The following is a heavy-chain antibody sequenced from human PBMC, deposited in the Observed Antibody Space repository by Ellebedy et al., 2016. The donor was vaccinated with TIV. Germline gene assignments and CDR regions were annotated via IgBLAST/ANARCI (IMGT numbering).Heavy chain of an antibody. CDR1: GFTFSSFW. V-gene: IGHV3-30*03. Sequence: LSLTCAASGFTFSSFWMHWVRQAPGKGLEWVAVISDDGSDKYYADSVKGRFTISRDNSKNTVYLQMNSLRAEDTAVYYCARDRGGDIVVVPAAITDYYYYYGMDVWGQGTTVTVSS. D-gene: IGHD2-2*01. CDR3: ARDRGGDIVVVPAAITDYYYYYGMDV. J-gene: IGHJ6*02. CDR2: ISDDGSDK.